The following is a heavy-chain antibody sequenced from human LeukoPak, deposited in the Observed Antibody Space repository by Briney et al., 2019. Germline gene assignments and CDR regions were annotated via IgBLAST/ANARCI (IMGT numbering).Heavy chain of an antibody. D-gene: IGHD3-3*01. CDR2: MNPNSGNT. CDR1: GYTLTSYG. V-gene: IGHV1-8*02. J-gene: IGHJ4*02. Sequence: GASVKVSCKASGYTLTSYGISWVRQAPGQGLEWMGWMNPNSGNTGYAQKFQGRVTMTRNTSISTAYMELSSLRSEDTAVYYCASAPGTIFGASYYFDYWGQGTLVTVSS. CDR3: ASAPGTIFGASYYFDY.